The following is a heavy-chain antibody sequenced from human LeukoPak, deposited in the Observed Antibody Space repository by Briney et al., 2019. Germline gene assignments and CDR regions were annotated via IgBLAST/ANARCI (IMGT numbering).Heavy chain of an antibody. CDR2: IKQDGSEK. CDR3: ARDRRYTSSWYLGY. Sequence: PGGSLRLSCAASGFKFSDHYIDWVRQAPGKGLEWVANIKQDGSEKYYLDSVKGRFTISRDNAKNSLYLQMNSLRGEDTAVYYCARDRRYTSSWYLGYWGQGTLVTVSS. J-gene: IGHJ4*02. D-gene: IGHD6-13*01. V-gene: IGHV3-7*01. CDR1: GFKFSDHY.